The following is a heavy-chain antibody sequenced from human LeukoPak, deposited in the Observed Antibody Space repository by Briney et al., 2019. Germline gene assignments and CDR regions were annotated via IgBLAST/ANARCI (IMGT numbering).Heavy chain of an antibody. J-gene: IGHJ4*02. CDR3: AKEDFDY. CDR2: ITWDDGGT. Sequence: GGSLRLSCAASGFTFDDYAMHWVRQVPGKGLEWVSLITWDDGGTYYADSVKGRFTISRDNRKSSLHLEMNSLRLEDTAFYYCAKEDFDYWGQGTLVTVSS. V-gene: IGHV3-43D*03. CDR1: GFTFDDYA.